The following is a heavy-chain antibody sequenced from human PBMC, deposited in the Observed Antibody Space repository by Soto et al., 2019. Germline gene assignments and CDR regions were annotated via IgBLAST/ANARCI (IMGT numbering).Heavy chain of an antibody. CDR2: MNPNSGNT. CDR1: GYTFTSYD. V-gene: IGHV1-8*01. Sequence: SSVKVSCKASGYTFTSYDINWVRQATGQGLEWMGWMNPNSGNTGYAQKFQGRVTMTRNTSISTAYMELSSLRSEDTAVYYCARASSRVDGMDVWGQGTTVTVSS. J-gene: IGHJ6*02. D-gene: IGHD6-13*01. CDR3: ARASSRVDGMDV.